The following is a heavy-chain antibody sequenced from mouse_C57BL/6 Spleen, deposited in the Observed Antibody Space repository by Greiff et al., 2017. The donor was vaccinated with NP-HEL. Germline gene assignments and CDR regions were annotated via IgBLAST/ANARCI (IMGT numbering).Heavy chain of an antibody. CDR2: ISYDGSN. D-gene: IGHD2-5*01. CDR3: ATEHYSNYVDY. CDR1: GYSITSGYY. J-gene: IGHJ2*01. V-gene: IGHV3-6*01. Sequence: EVQLVGSGPGLVKPSQSLSLTCSVTGYSITSGYYWNWIRQFPGNKLEWMGYISYDGSNNYNPSLKNRISITRDTSKNQFFLKLNSVTTEDTATYYCATEHYSNYVDYWGQGTTLTVSS.